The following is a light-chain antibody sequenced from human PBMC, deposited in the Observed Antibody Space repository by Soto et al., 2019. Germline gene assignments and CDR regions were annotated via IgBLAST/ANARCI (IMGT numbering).Light chain of an antibody. CDR3: QHYGGSPWT. CDR2: GAS. Sequence: EIVKTQSPATLSVSPGERATLSCRASQSVSSNLAWYQQKPGQAGRLLIYGASSRATGIPDRFSGSGSGTDFTLTISRLETEDFAVYYCQHYGGSPWTFGQGTKVEIK. V-gene: IGKV3-20*01. J-gene: IGKJ1*01. CDR1: QSVSSN.